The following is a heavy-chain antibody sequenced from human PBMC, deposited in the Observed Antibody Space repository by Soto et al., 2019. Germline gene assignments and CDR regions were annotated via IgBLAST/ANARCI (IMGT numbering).Heavy chain of an antibody. V-gene: IGHV3-30*03. J-gene: IGHJ6*02. CDR1: GFTFSSYG. CDR2: ISYDGSNK. Sequence: QVQLVESGGGVVQPGRSLRLSCAASGFTFSSYGMHWVRQAPGKGLEWVAVISYDGSNKYYADSVKGRFTISRDNSKNTLSLQMNNLRAEDTAVYYCARDIAARRQYYYYYYGIGVWGPGTTVTVSS. D-gene: IGHD6-6*01. CDR3: ARDIAARRQYYYYYYGIGV.